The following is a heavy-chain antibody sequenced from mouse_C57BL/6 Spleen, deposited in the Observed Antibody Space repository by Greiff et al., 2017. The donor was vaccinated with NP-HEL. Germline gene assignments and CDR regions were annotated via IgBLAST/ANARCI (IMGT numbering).Heavy chain of an antibody. J-gene: IGHJ1*03. CDR1: GYTFTEYT. D-gene: IGHD1-1*01. CDR3: ARHENYYGSSYGYFDV. V-gene: IGHV1-62-2*01. CDR2: FYPGSGSI. Sequence: QVQLKESGAELVKPGASVKLSCKASGYTFTEYTIHWVKQRSGQGLEWIGWFYPGSGSIKYNEKFKDKATLTADKSSSTVYMELSRLTSEDSAVYFCARHENYYGSSYGYFDVWGTGTTVTVSS.